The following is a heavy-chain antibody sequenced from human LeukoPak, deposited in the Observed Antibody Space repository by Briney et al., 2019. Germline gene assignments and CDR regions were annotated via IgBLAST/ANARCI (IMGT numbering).Heavy chain of an antibody. CDR3: AKDQSWDRGY. Sequence: GGSLRLSCATSGFTFSSYTMTWVRQAPAKGLEYVSGIGSSGGSTTYEASVKRRFNTSRKKSKNTQYLQMNRLRVEDTAVYYCAKDQSWDRGYWGQGTLDTVSS. CDR2: IGSSGGST. J-gene: IGHJ4*02. D-gene: IGHD3-10*01. V-gene: IGHV3-23*01. CDR1: GFTFSSYT.